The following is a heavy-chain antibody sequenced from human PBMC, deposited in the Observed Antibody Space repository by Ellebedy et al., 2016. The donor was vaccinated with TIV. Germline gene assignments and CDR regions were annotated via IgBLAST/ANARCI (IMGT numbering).Heavy chain of an antibody. Sequence: AGSLRLSXAASGLIFSDYAMSWVRQVPGQGLEWASVISGSGGRTYYADSVKGRFTISRDNSKKTLFLQMDSLRAEDTAVYYCAGGKLLSLFDYWGKGTQVTVSS. V-gene: IGHV3-23*01. CDR3: AGGKLLSLFDY. CDR1: GLIFSDYA. D-gene: IGHD3-10*01. CDR2: ISGSGGRT. J-gene: IGHJ4*02.